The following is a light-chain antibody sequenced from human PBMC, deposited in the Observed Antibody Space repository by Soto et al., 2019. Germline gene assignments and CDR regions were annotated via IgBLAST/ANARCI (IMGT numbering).Light chain of an antibody. Sequence: ETVLTQSPGTLALSPGERVTLSCRASQSVTYRYLAWYQQKPGQAPRLLIYAASTRATGIPDRFSGSGSGTDFTLTISSLEPEDFAVYYCQHRMNWPLTFGQGTRLEIK. CDR1: QSVTYRY. CDR2: AAS. CDR3: QHRMNWPLT. V-gene: IGKV3D-20*02. J-gene: IGKJ5*01.